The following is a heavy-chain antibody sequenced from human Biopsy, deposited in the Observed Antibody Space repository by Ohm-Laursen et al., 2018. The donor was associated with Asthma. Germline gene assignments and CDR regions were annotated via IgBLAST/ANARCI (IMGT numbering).Heavy chain of an antibody. D-gene: IGHD4-17*01. Sequence: SSLRLSCAASGFSFGSYGMHWVRQAPGKGLELVAVMSFDGRQTYYADSVKGRFTISRDNSKNTLYLQMNSLRAEDTAVYYCATFPYGDYLPLDYWGQGTLVTVSS. J-gene: IGHJ4*02. CDR2: MSFDGRQT. V-gene: IGHV3-30*03. CDR3: ATFPYGDYLPLDY. CDR1: GFSFGSYG.